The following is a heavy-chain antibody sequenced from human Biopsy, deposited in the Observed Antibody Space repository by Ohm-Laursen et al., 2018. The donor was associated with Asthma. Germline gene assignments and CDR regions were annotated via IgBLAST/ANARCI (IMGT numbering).Heavy chain of an antibody. V-gene: IGHV3-23*01. CDR3: ARVWQLATLDY. J-gene: IGHJ4*02. CDR1: GFTFSSYA. CDR2: ISGSGGST. Sequence: GSLRLSCAASGFTFSSYAMSWVRQPPGKGLEWVSTISGSGGSTYYADSVKGRFTISRDNSKNTLYLQMNSLRAEDTAVYYCARVWQLATLDYWGQGTLVTVSS. D-gene: IGHD6-13*01.